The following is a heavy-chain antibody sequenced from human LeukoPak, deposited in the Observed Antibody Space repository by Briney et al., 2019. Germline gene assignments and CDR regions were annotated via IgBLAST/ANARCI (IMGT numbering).Heavy chain of an antibody. CDR1: GGSISSYY. D-gene: IGHD5-18*01. V-gene: IGHV4-4*07. Sequence: PSETLSLTCTVSGGSISSYYWSWIRXXXXXXXXXIGRIYTSGSTNYNPSLKSRVTMSVDTSKNQFSLKLSSVTAADTAVYYCASSDTAMAPFDYWGQGTLVTVSS. J-gene: IGHJ4*02. CDR2: IYTSGST. CDR3: ASSDTAMAPFDY.